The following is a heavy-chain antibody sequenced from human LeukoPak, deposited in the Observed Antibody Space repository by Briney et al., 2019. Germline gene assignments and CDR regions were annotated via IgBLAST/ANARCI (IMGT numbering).Heavy chain of an antibody. J-gene: IGHJ4*02. D-gene: IGHD6-19*01. V-gene: IGHV3-48*02. Sequence: GGSLRLSCAASGFTASNNCMIWVRQPPGKGLAWVSSISSTSSTIYYADSVKGRFTISRDNAKNSLYLQMNSLRDEDTAVYYCARAVAADFWGQGTQVTVSS. CDR1: GFTASNNC. CDR3: ARAVAADF. CDR2: ISSTSSTI.